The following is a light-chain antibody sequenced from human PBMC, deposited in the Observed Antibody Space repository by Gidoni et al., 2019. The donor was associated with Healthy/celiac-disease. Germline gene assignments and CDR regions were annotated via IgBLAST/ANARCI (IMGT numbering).Light chain of an antibody. J-gene: IGKJ1*01. V-gene: IGKV1-39*01. CDR3: QQSYSTPRGT. CDR1: QSISSY. Sequence: DIQMTQSPSSLSASVGDRVTITCRASQSISSYLNWYQQKPGKAPKLLIYAASSLQSGVPSRFSGSESGTDFTFTISSLQPEDFATYYCQQSYSTPRGTFGQGTKVEIK. CDR2: AAS.